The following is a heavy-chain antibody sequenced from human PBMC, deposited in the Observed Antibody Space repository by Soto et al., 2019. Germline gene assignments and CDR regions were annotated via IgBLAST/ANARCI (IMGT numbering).Heavy chain of an antibody. D-gene: IGHD3-16*01. CDR3: ARRKLYTQDQDYYYYYYMDV. J-gene: IGHJ6*03. Sequence: GKGPEWIGYIYYSGSTNYNPSLKSRVTISVDTSKNQFSLKLSSVTAADTAVYYCARRKLYTQDQDYYYYYYMDVWGKGTTVSVSS. V-gene: IGHV4-59*08. CDR2: IYYSGST.